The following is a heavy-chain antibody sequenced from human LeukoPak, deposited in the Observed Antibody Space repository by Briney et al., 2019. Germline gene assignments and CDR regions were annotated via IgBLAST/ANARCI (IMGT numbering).Heavy chain of an antibody. CDR3: VRDFGGEDDF. Sequence: SGGSLRLSCAASGFTLSSSWMHWVRQVPGEGLVWVARMNEDGRRTDVAGSVRGRFTISRDIAKNTLFLQMNSFRVEDTAVYHCVRDFGGEDDFWGQGTLVAVSS. CDR1: GFTLSSSW. CDR2: MNEDGRRT. D-gene: IGHD2-15*01. V-gene: IGHV3-74*01. J-gene: IGHJ4*02.